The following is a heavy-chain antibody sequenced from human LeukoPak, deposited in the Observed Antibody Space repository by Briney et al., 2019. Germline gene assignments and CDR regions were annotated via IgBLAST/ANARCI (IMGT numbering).Heavy chain of an antibody. CDR3: AGAPAYYDFWSGYYATLYY. J-gene: IGHJ4*02. Sequence: SETLSLTCTVFGGSLSSYYWSWIRQPPGKGLEWIGYIYYSGSTNYNPSLKSRVTISVDTSKNQFSLKLSSVTAADTAVYYCAGAPAYYDFWSGYYATLYYWGQGTLVTVSS. CDR2: IYYSGST. D-gene: IGHD3-3*01. V-gene: IGHV4-59*08. CDR1: GGSLSSYY.